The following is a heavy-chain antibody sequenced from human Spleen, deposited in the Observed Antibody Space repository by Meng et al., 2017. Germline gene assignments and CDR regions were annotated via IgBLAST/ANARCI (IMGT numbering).Heavy chain of an antibody. D-gene: IGHD4-11*01. CDR2: INHSGST. CDR3: ARGPTTMAHDFDY. Sequence: QVQLQHGGAGLLKPSETLSLTCVVSVGSFSDYYGSWIRQPPGKGLEWIGEINHSGSTNYNPSLESRATISVDTSQNNLSLKLSSVTAADSAVYYCARGPTTMAHDFDYWGQGTLVTVSS. V-gene: IGHV4-34*01. J-gene: IGHJ4*02. CDR1: VGSFSDYY.